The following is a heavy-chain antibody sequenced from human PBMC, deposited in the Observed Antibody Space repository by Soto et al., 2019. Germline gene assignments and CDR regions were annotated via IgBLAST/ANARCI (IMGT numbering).Heavy chain of an antibody. J-gene: IGHJ6*02. D-gene: IGHD3-16*01. CDR2: IIPIFGKA. CDR3: ASGGEYYDENLPHYYFFGMHV. Sequence: QVQLVQSGAEVKKPGSSVKVSCKASGGTFSNYPITWVRRAPGQGLEWLGGIIPIFGKADYTKKFQGRVTITADEPTSTAYMEISSLRSEDTAVYYCASGGEYYDENLPHYYFFGMHVWGPGTTVTVSS. V-gene: IGHV1-69*01. CDR1: GGTFSNYP.